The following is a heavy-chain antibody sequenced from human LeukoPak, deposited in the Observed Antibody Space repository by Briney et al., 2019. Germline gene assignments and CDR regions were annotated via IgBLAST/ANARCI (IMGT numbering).Heavy chain of an antibody. V-gene: IGHV3-9*01. J-gene: IGHJ4*02. CDR2: ISWNSGNI. CDR3: AKGGGGDS. D-gene: IGHD3-10*01. CDR1: GFTFDDYA. Sequence: GGSLRLSCAASGFTFDDYAMHWVRQAPGKGLEWVSGISWNSGNIDYADSVKGRFTISRDNAKNSLYLQMNSLRAEDTALYYCAKGGGGDSGGQGPLVTVS.